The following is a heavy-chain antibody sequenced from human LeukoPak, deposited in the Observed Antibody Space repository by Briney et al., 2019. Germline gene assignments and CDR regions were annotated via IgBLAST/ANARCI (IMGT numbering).Heavy chain of an antibody. J-gene: IGHJ4*02. CDR1: GGPISSGGYS. Sequence: PSETLSLTCAVSGGPISSGGYSWSWIRQPPGKGLEWIGYIYHSGSTYYNPSLKSRVTVSVDRSKNQFSLKLSSVTAADTAVYYCARASSVTHLQYFDYWGQGTLVTVSS. D-gene: IGHD4-17*01. CDR2: IYHSGST. CDR3: ARASSVTHLQYFDY. V-gene: IGHV4-30-2*01.